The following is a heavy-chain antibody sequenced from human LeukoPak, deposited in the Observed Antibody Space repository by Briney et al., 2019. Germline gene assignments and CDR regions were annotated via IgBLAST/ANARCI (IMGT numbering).Heavy chain of an antibody. CDR3: ARARIAGRRSFDY. Sequence: GGSLRLSCSTSGFTFGDYAMSWVRQAPGKGLEWISFINSSPYGGTTEYAASVKGRFTISRDDSKSSAYLQMNSLKIEDTAVYYCARARIAGRRSFDYWGQGTLVTVSS. J-gene: IGHJ4*02. CDR1: GFTFGDYA. CDR2: INSSPYGGTT. D-gene: IGHD6-6*01. V-gene: IGHV3-49*04.